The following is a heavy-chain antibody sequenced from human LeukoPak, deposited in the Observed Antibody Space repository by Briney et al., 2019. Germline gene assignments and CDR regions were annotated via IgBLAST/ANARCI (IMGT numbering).Heavy chain of an antibody. Sequence: SQTLSLTCTVSGGSICSGGHYWSWIRQHPGKGLEWIGYIYYSGSTYYNPSLKSRLTISVDTSKTQFSLKLSSMTAADTAVYYCARGALYGDYVFDYWGQGTLVTVSS. CDR2: IYYSGST. CDR3: ARGALYGDYVFDY. CDR1: GGSICSGGHY. V-gene: IGHV4-31*03. D-gene: IGHD4-17*01. J-gene: IGHJ4*02.